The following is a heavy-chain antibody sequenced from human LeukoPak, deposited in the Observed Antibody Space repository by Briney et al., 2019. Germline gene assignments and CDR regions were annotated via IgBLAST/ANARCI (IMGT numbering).Heavy chain of an antibody. CDR3: ARKTTIEAFDI. J-gene: IGHJ3*02. CDR2: ISAYSGNT. Sequence: ASVKVSCKASGYTFISYGISWVRQAPGQGLEWMGWISAYSGNTKYAQKLQGRVTMTTDTSTSTGYMEVRSLRSDDTAVYYCARKTTIEAFDIWGQGTMVTVSS. D-gene: IGHD4-11*01. V-gene: IGHV1-18*01. CDR1: GYTFISYG.